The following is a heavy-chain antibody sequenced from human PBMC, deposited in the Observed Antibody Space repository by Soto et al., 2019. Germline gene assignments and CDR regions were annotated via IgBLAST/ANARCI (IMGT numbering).Heavy chain of an antibody. CDR2: ISAYNGNT. V-gene: IGHV1-18*01. D-gene: IGHD6-13*01. Sequence: ASVKVSCKASGYTFTSYGISWVRQAPGQGLEWMGWISAYNGNTNYAQKLQGRVTMTTDTSTSTAYMELRSLRSDDTAVYYCARDLFEGSSWYIVGYYYGMDVWGQGTTVTVSS. CDR3: ARDLFEGSSWYIVGYYYGMDV. CDR1: GYTFTSYG. J-gene: IGHJ6*02.